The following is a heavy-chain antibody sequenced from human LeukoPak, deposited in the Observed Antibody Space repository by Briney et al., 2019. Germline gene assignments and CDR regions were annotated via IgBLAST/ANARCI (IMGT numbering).Heavy chain of an antibody. CDR2: INSNSGGT. Sequence: ASVKVSCKASGYTFTGHYMHWVRQAPGQGLEWMGCINSNSGGTNYAQTFQGWVTMTRDTSISTAYMELRSLRSDDTAVYYCAREGWAAGLFDYWGQGTLVTVSS. J-gene: IGHJ4*02. D-gene: IGHD6-13*01. V-gene: IGHV1-2*04. CDR3: AREGWAAGLFDY. CDR1: GYTFTGHY.